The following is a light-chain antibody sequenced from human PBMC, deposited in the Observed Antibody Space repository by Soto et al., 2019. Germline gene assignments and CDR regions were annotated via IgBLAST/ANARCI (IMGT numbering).Light chain of an antibody. CDR1: QSLVYXXXXTX. CDR2: KVS. V-gene: IGKV2-30*01. Sequence: DVVMTQSPLSLPVTLGQPASISCRSSQSLVYXXXXTXLNWFQQRPGQSPRRLIYKVSNRDSXGPDRSRXXXXXXXXXXKISRVETEDVGVYYCMQGTHWPPYTFGQGTKVEIK. J-gene: IGKJ1*01. CDR3: MQGTHWPPYT.